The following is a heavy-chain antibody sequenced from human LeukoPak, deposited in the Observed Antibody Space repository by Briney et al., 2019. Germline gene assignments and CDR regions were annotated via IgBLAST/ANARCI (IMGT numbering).Heavy chain of an antibody. CDR2: INAGNGNT. J-gene: IGHJ4*02. V-gene: IGHV1-3*01. CDR3: ARVRGSGAAGFDY. D-gene: IGHD3-10*01. Sequence: ASEKVSCKASGYTFTSYAMHWVRQAPGQRLEWMGWINAGNGNTKYSQKFQGRVTITRDTSASTAYMELSSLRSEDTAVYYCARVRGSGAAGFDYWGQGTLVTVSS. CDR1: GYTFTSYA.